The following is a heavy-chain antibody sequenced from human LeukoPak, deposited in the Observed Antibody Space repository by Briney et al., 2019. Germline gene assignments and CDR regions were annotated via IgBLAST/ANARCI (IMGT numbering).Heavy chain of an antibody. CDR3: ARGVDMSDSDY. Sequence: SETLSLTCTVSGYSISSGYYWGWIRQPPGKGLEWIGSIYYSGSTYYNPSLKSRVTISVDTSKNQFSLKLSSVTAADTAVYYCARGVDMSDSDYWGQGTLVTVSS. J-gene: IGHJ4*02. CDR2: IYYSGST. CDR1: GYSISSGYY. V-gene: IGHV4-38-2*02. D-gene: IGHD3-3*01.